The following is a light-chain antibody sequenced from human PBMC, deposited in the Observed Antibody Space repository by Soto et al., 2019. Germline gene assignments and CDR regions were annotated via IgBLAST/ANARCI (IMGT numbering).Light chain of an antibody. CDR2: DAS. J-gene: IGKJ1*01. CDR3: QQYYTYWHM. CDR1: QSISDY. Sequence: QLTQSPSTLSASVGDRVIITCRASQSISDYLAWYQQKPGKAPKLLIYDASNLESGVPSTFSGSGSGTEFTLTISSLQPDDFATYYCQQYYTYWHMFGQGTKVDIK. V-gene: IGKV1-5*01.